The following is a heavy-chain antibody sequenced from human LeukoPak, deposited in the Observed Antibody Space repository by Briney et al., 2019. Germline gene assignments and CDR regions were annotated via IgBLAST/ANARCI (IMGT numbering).Heavy chain of an antibody. CDR1: GYTFTSYG. V-gene: IGHV1-2*02. J-gene: IGHJ4*02. CDR2: INPNSGGT. Sequence: ASVKVSCKASGYTFTSYGISWVRQAPGQGLEWMGWINPNSGGTNYAQKFQGRVTMTRDTSISTAYMELSRLRSDDTAVYYCATSTVTTLDYWGQGTLVTVSS. D-gene: IGHD4-17*01. CDR3: ATSTVTTLDY.